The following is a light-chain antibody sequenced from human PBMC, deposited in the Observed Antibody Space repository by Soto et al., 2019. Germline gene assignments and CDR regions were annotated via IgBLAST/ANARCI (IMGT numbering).Light chain of an antibody. CDR3: QQTYNPPWT. CDR1: QTITRY. CDR2: GAS. Sequence: DIQMTQSPSSVSASVGDRVTITCRAGQTITRYLNWYQQKPGKAPNLLIYGASTLQSGVPSRFTGSGAGADFTLPISSLQPEDFATYYCQQTYNPPWTFGLGTKVEIK. V-gene: IGKV1-39*01. J-gene: IGKJ1*01.